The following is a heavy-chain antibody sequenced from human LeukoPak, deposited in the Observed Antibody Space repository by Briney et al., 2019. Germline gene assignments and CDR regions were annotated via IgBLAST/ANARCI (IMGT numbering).Heavy chain of an antibody. Sequence: ASVKVSCKASGYTFTGYYMHWVRQAPGQGLEWMGWINPNSGGTNYAQKFQGRVTMTRDTSISTAYMELSRLRSDDTAVYYCARPYYDILTGYQPEAFDIWGQGTMVTVSS. J-gene: IGHJ3*02. V-gene: IGHV1-2*02. CDR1: GYTFTGYY. D-gene: IGHD3-9*01. CDR3: ARPYYDILTGYQPEAFDI. CDR2: INPNSGGT.